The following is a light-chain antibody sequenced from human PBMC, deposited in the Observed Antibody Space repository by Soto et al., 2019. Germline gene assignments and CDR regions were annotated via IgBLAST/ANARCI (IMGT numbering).Light chain of an antibody. J-gene: IGLJ1*01. CDR3: SSYTSSSTPLV. V-gene: IGLV2-14*01. Sequence: QSALTLPASVSGSPGQSITISCTGTSSDVGGYNYVSWYQQHPGKAPKLMIYDVSNRPSGVSNRFSGSKSGNTASLTISGLQAEDEADYYCSSYTSSSTPLVFGTGTKLTVL. CDR1: SSDVGGYNY. CDR2: DVS.